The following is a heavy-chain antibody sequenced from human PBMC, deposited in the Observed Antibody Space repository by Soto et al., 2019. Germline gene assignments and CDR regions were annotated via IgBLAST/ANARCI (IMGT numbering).Heavy chain of an antibody. Sequence: SETLSLTCTVSGGSISSGDYYWSWIRQPPGKGLEWIGYIYYSGSTNYNPSLKSRVAISVDTSKNQFSLKLSSVTAADTAVYYCARSPAARFYYYYYMDVWGKGTTVTVSS. J-gene: IGHJ6*03. CDR3: ARSPAARFYYYYYMDV. CDR1: GGSISSGDYY. D-gene: IGHD2-2*01. CDR2: IYYSGST. V-gene: IGHV4-61*08.